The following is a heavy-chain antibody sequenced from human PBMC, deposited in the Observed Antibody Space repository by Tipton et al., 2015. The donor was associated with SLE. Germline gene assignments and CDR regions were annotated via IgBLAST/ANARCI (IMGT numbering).Heavy chain of an antibody. D-gene: IGHD5-24*01. J-gene: IGHJ4*02. CDR2: INTNTGNP. Sequence: QSGAEVKKPGASVKVSCKASGYTFTSYAMNWVRQAPGQGLEWMGWINTNTGNPTYAQGFTGRFVFSLDTSVSTAYLQISSLKAEDTAVYYCAISSRDGYKGYFDYWGQGTLVTVSS. CDR1: GYTFTSYA. V-gene: IGHV7-4-1*02. CDR3: AISSRDGYKGYFDY.